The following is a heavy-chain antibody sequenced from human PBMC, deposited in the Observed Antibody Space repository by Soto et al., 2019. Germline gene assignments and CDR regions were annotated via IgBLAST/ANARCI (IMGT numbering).Heavy chain of an antibody. V-gene: IGHV2-5*01. D-gene: IGHD3-16*01. CDR1: GFSLSTTGVG. CDR3: THRGGATVGLYYFDY. J-gene: IGHJ4*02. Sequence: QITLKESGPTLVKPTQTLTLTCTFSGFSLSTTGVGVSWIRQPPGKALERLALIYWHDDKRYSPSLKSRLTITKDTSKNQVVLTMTNMDPVDTATYYGTHRGGATVGLYYFDYWGQGALVTVSS. CDR2: IYWHDDK.